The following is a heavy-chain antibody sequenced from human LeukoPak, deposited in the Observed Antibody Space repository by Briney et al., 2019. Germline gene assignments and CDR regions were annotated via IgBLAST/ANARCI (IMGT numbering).Heavy chain of an antibody. CDR1: GGSISSSSYY. V-gene: IGHV4-39*01. CDR2: IYYSGST. Sequence: SETLSLTCTVSGGSISSSSYYWGWIRQPPGKGLEWIGSIYYSGSTYYNPSLKSRVTISVDTSKNQFSLKLSSVTAADTAVYYWRCPSLNTAMPFNYWGKGTLSPSPQ. D-gene: IGHD5-18*01. J-gene: IGHJ4*02. CDR3: RCPSLNTAMPFNY.